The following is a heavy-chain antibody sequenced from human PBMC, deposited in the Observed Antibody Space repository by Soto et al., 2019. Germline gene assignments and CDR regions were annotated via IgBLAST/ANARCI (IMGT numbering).Heavy chain of an antibody. V-gene: IGHV3-72*01. CDR3: TRGLLGGAPSYTFHGMDV. CDR1: GFTFSDHY. J-gene: IGHJ6*01. Sequence: PGGSLRLSCAASGFTFSDHYMDCVRQAPGKGLEWVARSRNRVNSHTTEYAASVKGRFTISRDESKSSLYLQMNSLKIEDTAVYYCTRGLLGGAPSYTFHGMDVWGQGTTVTVSS. CDR2: SRNRVNSHTT. D-gene: IGHD1-26*01.